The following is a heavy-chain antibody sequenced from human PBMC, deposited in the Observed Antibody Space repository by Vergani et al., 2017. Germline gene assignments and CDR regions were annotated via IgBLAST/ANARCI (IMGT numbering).Heavy chain of an antibody. Sequence: EVQLVQSGAEVKKPGESLKIFCKGSGYSFTSYWNGWVRQMPGKGLEWMGIIYPGDSDTRYSPSFQGQVTISADKSISTAYLQWSSLKASDTAMDYCAGLGEGRWLQLRWFDPWGQGTLVTVSS. V-gene: IGHV5-51*01. CDR2: IYPGDSDT. D-gene: IGHD5-24*01. CDR1: GYSFTSYW. CDR3: AGLGEGRWLQLRWFDP. J-gene: IGHJ5*02.